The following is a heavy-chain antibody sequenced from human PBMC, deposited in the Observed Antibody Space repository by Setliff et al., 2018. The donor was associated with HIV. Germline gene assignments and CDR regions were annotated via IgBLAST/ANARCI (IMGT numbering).Heavy chain of an antibody. CDR3: AKDRDYISSRLTHFYYFGLDV. CDR2: IWYDGTEK. Sequence: GGSLRLSCAASGVIFNNLWMHWVRQAPGRGLEWVALIWYDGTEKYYADSVKGRFTISRYNAKNTLYLEMNSLRAEDTAVYYCAKDRDYISSRLTHFYYFGLDVWGQGTTVTVSS. CDR1: GVIFNNLW. D-gene: IGHD3-10*01. J-gene: IGHJ6*02. V-gene: IGHV3-33*06.